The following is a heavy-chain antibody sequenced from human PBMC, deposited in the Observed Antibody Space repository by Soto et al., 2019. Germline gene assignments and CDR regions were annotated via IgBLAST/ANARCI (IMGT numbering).Heavy chain of an antibody. Sequence: GASVRVSCKTSGFMFTSSAVQWVRQARGQRLEWIGWLVVGSGNTHYAQHFQERVTLTRDMSTGTAYLQMNSLRTEDTALYYCTRASSLDFDFWGQGTLVTVSS. CDR1: GFMFTSSA. J-gene: IGHJ4*02. CDR2: LVVGSGNT. V-gene: IGHV1-58*01. CDR3: TRASSLDFDF. D-gene: IGHD3-16*01.